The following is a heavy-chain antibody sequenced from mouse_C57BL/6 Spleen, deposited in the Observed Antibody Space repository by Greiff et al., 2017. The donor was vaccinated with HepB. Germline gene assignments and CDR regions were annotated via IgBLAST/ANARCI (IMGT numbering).Heavy chain of an antibody. Sequence: QVQLKESGPGLVQPSQSLSITCTVSGFSLTSYGVHWVRRSPGKGLEWLGVIWSGGSTDYNAAFISRLSISKDNSKSQVFFKMNSLQADDTAIYYCARNSHYYGSSYEYFDVWGTGTTVTVSS. J-gene: IGHJ1*03. CDR2: IWSGGST. CDR3: ARNSHYYGSSYEYFDV. V-gene: IGHV2-2*01. CDR1: GFSLTSYG. D-gene: IGHD1-1*01.